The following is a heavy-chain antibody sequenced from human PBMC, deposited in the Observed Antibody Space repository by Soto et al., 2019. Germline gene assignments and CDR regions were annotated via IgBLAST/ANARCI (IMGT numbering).Heavy chain of an antibody. D-gene: IGHD3-9*01. CDR1: GGSISSGDQF. J-gene: IGHJ3*02. V-gene: IGHV4-31*03. CDR2: MHSSGTT. CDR3: ARRPRKDIFTGLGAFDI. Sequence: QVQLQESGTGLVKPSQTLSLTCTVSGGSISSGDQFWGWIRQHPAKGLEWIGHMHSSGTTYYNPSLKSRLSITYDTSNNQCSLQLTSVTAADTAVYYCARRPRKDIFTGLGAFDIWGQGTRVTVSS.